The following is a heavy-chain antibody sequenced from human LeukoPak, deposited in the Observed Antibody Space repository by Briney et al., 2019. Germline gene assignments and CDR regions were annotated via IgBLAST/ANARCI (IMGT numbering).Heavy chain of an antibody. V-gene: IGHV2-70*11. CDR2: IDWDDDK. Sequence: SGPTLVNPTQTLTLTCTFSGFSLSTSGMCVSWIRQPPGKALEWLARIDWDDDKYYSTSLKTRLTISKDTSKNQVVLTMTNMDPLDTATYYCARLLMVRGVTNDAFDMWGQGTMVTVSS. J-gene: IGHJ3*02. CDR3: ARLLMVRGVTNDAFDM. D-gene: IGHD3-10*01. CDR1: GFSLSTSGMC.